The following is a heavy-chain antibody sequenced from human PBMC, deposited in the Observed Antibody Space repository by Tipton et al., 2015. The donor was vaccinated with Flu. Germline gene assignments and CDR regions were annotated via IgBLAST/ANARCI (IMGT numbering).Heavy chain of an antibody. D-gene: IGHD3-10*02. V-gene: IGHV4-39*01. J-gene: IGHJ4*02. CDR2: IYPSGTT. CDR3: ARLSYYDVDLKNFYFDY. CDR1: SGSIRSTNYF. Sequence: LRLSCTVSSGSIRSTNYFCAWIRQPSGKRLELIGSIYPSGTTYYNPSLKSRVTISVDTSKSQFSLMLRSVTAADTAVYYCARLSYYDVDLKNFYFDYWGQGALVTVSS.